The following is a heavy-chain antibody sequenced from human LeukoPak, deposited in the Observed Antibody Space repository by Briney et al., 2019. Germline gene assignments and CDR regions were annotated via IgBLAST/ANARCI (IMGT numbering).Heavy chain of an antibody. D-gene: IGHD5-24*01. CDR2: IYYSGST. V-gene: IGHV4-59*11. J-gene: IGHJ3*02. CDR3: ARGGRDGYNSAFDI. CDR1: RGSINNQY. Sequence: PSETLSLTCTVSRGSINNQYWSWIRQPPRKGLEWIGYIYYSGSTNYNPSLKSRVTISVDTSKNQFSLKLSSVTAADTAVYYCARGGRDGYNSAFDIWGQGTMVTVSS.